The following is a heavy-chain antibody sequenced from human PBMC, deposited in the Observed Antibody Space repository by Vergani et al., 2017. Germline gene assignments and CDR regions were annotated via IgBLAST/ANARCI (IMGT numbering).Heavy chain of an antibody. CDR3: ARRDCSSPALDY. V-gene: IGHV3-13*01. CDR2: IGTAGDT. Sequence: EVQLVESGGGLVQPGGSLRLSCAASGCTFSTYDMHWVRQATGKGLEWVSAIGTAGDTYYPGSVKGRFTISRENAKNSLYLQMNGLRAGDTAVYYCARRDCSSPALDYWGQGTLVTVSS. J-gene: IGHJ4*02. D-gene: IGHD6-6*01. CDR1: GCTFSTYD.